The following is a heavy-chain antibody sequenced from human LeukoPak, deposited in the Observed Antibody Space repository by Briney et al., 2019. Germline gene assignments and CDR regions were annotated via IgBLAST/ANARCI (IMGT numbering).Heavy chain of an antibody. CDR1: GYTFTTYG. Sequence: ASVKVSCKASGYTFTTYGITWVRQAPGHGLEWMGWISPYNGNTNYAQKLQGRVTMTTDTSTSTAYMELRSLRLDDTAVYYCARERTYYGSAPGYWGQGTLVTVSS. CDR2: ISPYNGNT. D-gene: IGHD3-10*01. CDR3: ARERTYYGSAPGY. V-gene: IGHV1-18*01. J-gene: IGHJ4*02.